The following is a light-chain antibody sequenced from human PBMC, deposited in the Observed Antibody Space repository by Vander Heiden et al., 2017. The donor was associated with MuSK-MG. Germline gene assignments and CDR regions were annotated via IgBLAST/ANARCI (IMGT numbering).Light chain of an antibody. CDR3: AAWDDSLSGQGV. J-gene: IGLJ2*01. CDR1: SSNIGSNY. CDR2: RIN. Sequence: QSVLTQPPSASGTPGQRVTIFCSGSSSNIGSNYVYWYQQLPGTAPKLLIYRINQRPSGVPDRFSGSKSGTSASLAISGLRSEDEADYYCAAWDDSLSGQGVFGGGTKLTVL. V-gene: IGLV1-47*01.